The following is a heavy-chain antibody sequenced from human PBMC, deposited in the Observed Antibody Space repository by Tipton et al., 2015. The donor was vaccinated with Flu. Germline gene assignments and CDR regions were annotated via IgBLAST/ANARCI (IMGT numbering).Heavy chain of an antibody. D-gene: IGHD3-22*01. V-gene: IGHV4-34*01. CDR3: ARADYYDSSGYFDY. Sequence: TLSLTCAVYGGSFSGYYWSWIRQPPGKGLEWIGEINHSGSTNYNPSLKSRVTISVDTSKSQFSLKLSSVTAADTAVYYCARADYYDSSGYFDYWGQGTLVTVSS. CDR1: GGSFSGYY. CDR2: INHSGST. J-gene: IGHJ4*02.